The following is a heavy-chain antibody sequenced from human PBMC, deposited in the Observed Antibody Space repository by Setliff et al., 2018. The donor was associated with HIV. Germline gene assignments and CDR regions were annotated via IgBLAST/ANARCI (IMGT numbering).Heavy chain of an antibody. CDR3: ASHQHNFTGYYYYYYYMAV. CDR1: GGSISSYY. V-gene: IGHV4-4*07. Sequence: SETLSLTCTVSGGSISSYYWSWIRQPAGKGLEWIGRIYTSGSTNYNPSLKSRVTMSVDTPKNQFSLKLSSVTAADTAVYYCASHQHNFTGYYYYYYYMAVWGRGTMVTVSS. J-gene: IGHJ6*03. D-gene: IGHD3-9*01. CDR2: IYTSGST.